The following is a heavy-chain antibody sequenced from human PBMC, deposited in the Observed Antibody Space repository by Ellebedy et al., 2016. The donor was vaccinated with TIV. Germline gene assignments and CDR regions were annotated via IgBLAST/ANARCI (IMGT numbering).Heavy chain of an antibody. CDR3: AKDRTSGDGYWVFDQ. Sequence: AASVKVSCKASGYTFTSYDINWVRQAAGLGLEWMGWMNPNSGYTGSAQEFQGRVTMTRDTSMSTAYMELSSLRPEDTAVYYCAKDRTSGDGYWVFDQWGQGTLVTVSS. J-gene: IGHJ4*02. CDR2: MNPNSGYT. V-gene: IGHV1-8*01. D-gene: IGHD5-18*01. CDR1: GYTFTSYD.